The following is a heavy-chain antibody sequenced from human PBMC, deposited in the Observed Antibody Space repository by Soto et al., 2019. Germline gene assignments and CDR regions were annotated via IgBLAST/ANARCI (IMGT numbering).Heavy chain of an antibody. D-gene: IGHD3-22*01. V-gene: IGHV4-31*03. Sequence: QVQLQESGPGLVKPSQTLSLTCTVSGGSISSGGYYWSWIRQHPGKGLEWIGYISYSGSTYYNPSLERRVTIAVDTFKNQFSLKLSSVTAADTAVYYCARDALSRDSIWGQGTLVTVSS. CDR3: ARDALSRDSI. J-gene: IGHJ4*02. CDR1: GGSISSGGYY. CDR2: ISYSGST.